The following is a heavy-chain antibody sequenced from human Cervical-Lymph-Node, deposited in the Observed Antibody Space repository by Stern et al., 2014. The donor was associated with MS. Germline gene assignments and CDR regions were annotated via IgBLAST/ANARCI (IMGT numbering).Heavy chain of an antibody. J-gene: IGHJ4*02. CDR1: GYSFTNYD. D-gene: IGHD3-16*01. V-gene: IGHV1-8*01. CDR3: ARGPSHMNTGMIIDY. Sequence: VQLVQSGAEVKKPGASVKVSCKASGYSFTNYDINWVRQASGQGLEWLGWMKPDSGNTDYAQKFQGRVTMTMNTSINTAYMQLSGLTSEDTAVYYCARGPSHMNTGMIIDYWGQGTLVTVSS. CDR2: MKPDSGNT.